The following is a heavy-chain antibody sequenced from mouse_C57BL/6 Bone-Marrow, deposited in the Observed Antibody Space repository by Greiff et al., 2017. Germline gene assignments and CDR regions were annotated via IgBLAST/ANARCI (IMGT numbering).Heavy chain of an antibody. V-gene: IGHV1-82*01. CDR1: GYAFSSSW. CDR3: ARMVYSNGFAY. CDR2: IYPGDGDT. J-gene: IGHJ3*01. Sequence: VQLQQSGPELVKPGASVKISCKASGYAFSSSWMNWVKQRPGKGLEWIGRIYPGDGDTNYNGKFKGKATLTADKSSSTAYMQLSSLTSEDSAVYFCARMVYSNGFAYWGQGTLVTVSA. D-gene: IGHD2-5*01.